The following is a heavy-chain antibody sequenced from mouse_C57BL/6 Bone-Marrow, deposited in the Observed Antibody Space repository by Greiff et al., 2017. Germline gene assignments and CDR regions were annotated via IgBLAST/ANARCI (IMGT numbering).Heavy chain of an antibody. CDR2: IFPGSGST. CDR1: GYTFTDYY. Sequence: QVQLKQSGPELVKPGASVKISCKASGYTFTDYYINWVKQRPGQGLEWIGWIFPGSGSTYYNEKFKGKATLTVDKSSSTAYMLLSSLTSEDSAVXFCARSRIYDGYYVRYFDVWGTGTTVTVSS. CDR3: ARSRIYDGYYVRYFDV. J-gene: IGHJ1*03. D-gene: IGHD2-3*01. V-gene: IGHV1-75*01.